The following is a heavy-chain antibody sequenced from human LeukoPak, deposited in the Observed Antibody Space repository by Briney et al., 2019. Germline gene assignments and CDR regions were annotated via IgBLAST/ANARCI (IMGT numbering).Heavy chain of an antibody. CDR1: GFTFSTYA. CDR2: ISGSGGST. D-gene: IGHD6-19*01. V-gene: IGHV3-23*01. J-gene: IGHJ4*02. Sequence: PGGSLRLSCAASGFTFSTYAMHWVRQAPGKGLEWVSAISGSGGSTYYADSVKGRFTISRDNSKNTLYLQMNSLRAEDTAIYYCAKRSAESSGYFDSWGQGTLVTVSS. CDR3: AKRSAESSGYFDS.